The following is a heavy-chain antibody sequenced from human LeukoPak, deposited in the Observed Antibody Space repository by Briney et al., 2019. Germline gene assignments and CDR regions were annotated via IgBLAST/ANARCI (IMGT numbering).Heavy chain of an antibody. CDR3: ARWDFTIFGVVISSSGWFDP. J-gene: IGHJ5*02. CDR1: GYTFTGYY. D-gene: IGHD3-3*01. Sequence: ASVKVSCKASGYTFTGYYMHWVRQAPGQGLEWMGWINPNSGGTNYAQKFQGRVTMTRDTSISTAYMELSRLRSDDTAVYYCARWDFTIFGVVISSSGWFDPWGQGTLVTVSS. V-gene: IGHV1-2*02. CDR2: INPNSGGT.